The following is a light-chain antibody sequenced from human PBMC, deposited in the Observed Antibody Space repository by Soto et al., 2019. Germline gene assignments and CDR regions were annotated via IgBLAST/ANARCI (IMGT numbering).Light chain of an antibody. J-gene: IGKJ4*01. CDR2: NTS. CDR3: QQRGDWPPT. CDR1: QSLSRH. Sequence: EIVLTQSPATLSLCPGERATLSFGASQSLSRHLAWYQQIPGQAPRLLIYNTSNRATGIPARFSGSGSGTDFTLTISSLEPEDFAVYYCQQRGDWPPTFGGGTKVDI. V-gene: IGKV3-11*01.